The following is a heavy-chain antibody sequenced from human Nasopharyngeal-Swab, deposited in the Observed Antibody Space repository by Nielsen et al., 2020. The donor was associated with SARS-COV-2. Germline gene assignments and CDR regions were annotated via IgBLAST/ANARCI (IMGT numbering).Heavy chain of an antibody. Sequence: GESLKISCAASGFTFSSYSMNWVRQAPGKGLEWVSSISSSSSYMYYADSVKGRFTISRDNAKNSLYLQMNSLRAEDTAVYYCASNLEWLLSHYYYGMDVWGQGTTVTVSS. V-gene: IGHV3-21*01. CDR1: GFTFSSYS. CDR2: ISSSSSYM. J-gene: IGHJ6*02. CDR3: ASNLEWLLSHYYYGMDV. D-gene: IGHD3-3*01.